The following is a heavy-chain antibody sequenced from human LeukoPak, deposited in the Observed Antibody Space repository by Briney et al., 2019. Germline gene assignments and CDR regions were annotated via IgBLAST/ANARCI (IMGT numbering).Heavy chain of an antibody. D-gene: IGHD3-9*01. J-gene: IGHJ6*03. CDR1: GGTFNNYA. V-gene: IGHV1-69*13. CDR2: IIPIFGTA. CDR3: GLVILHRPKYYYYYYMDV. Sequence: ASVKVSCKASGGTFNNYAISWVRQAPGQGLEWMGGIIPIFGTANYAQKFQGRVTITADESTSTAYMELSSLRSEDTAVYYCGLVILHRPKYYYYYYMDVWGKGTTVTISS.